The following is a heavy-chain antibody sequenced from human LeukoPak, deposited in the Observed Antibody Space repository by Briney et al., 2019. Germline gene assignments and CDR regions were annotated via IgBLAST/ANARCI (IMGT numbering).Heavy chain of an antibody. V-gene: IGHV3-23*01. CDR1: GFTFTIYT. D-gene: IGHD3-10*01. CDR3: AREVPMGAIIIIDY. J-gene: IGHJ4*02. Sequence: GGSLRLSCAASGFTFTIYTMAWVPQFQGKGREWGSDIRGSVRNTHYADSGKGRFTISRDTSKNTVYLQMNSLIVEDTALYYFAREVPMGAIIIIDYCGQGILV. CDR2: IRGSVRNT.